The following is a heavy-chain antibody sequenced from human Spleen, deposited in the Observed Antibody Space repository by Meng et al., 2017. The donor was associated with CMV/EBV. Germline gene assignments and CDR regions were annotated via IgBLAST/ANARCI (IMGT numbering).Heavy chain of an antibody. D-gene: IGHD6-13*01. CDR2: SHPGDFDT. J-gene: IGHJ6*02. Sequence: GESLKISCKCSGYSFTSYCIGWVRQMPGKGLEWMGISHPGDFDTRYSPSFQGQVTISADKSISTAYLQWSSLKASDTAMYYCARQPGMAAAGTGDYYYGMDVWGQGTTVTVSS. CDR1: GYSFTSYC. CDR3: ARQPGMAAAGTGDYYYGMDV. V-gene: IGHV5-51*01.